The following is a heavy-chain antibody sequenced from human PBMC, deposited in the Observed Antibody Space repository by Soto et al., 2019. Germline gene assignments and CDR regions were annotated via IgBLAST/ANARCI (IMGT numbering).Heavy chain of an antibody. D-gene: IGHD3-22*01. CDR1: GGSISSSDYS. Sequence: SETLSLTXTVSGGSISSSDYSWSWIRQPPGKGLEWIGFIYQSGSTYYSPSLKSRLTMSLDRSKNQFSLKLSSVTAADTAVYYCARELLYYDSSGYSWDDAFDIWGQGTLVTVSS. V-gene: IGHV4-30-2*01. CDR2: IYQSGST. J-gene: IGHJ3*02. CDR3: ARELLYYDSSGYSWDDAFDI.